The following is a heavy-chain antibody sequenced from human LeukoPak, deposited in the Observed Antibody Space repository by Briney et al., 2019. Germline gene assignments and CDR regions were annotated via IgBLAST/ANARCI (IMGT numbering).Heavy chain of an antibody. V-gene: IGHV3-7*05. CDR3: ARDSGLTTETTYWDY. Sequence: GGSQSLFCAASGFTFSIYWMSRVSQAPGKGLEWVANIKEDGSEKYYVDSVKGRFTVSRDNAKNSLYLQMNSLRAEDTAVYYCARDSGLTTETTYWDYWGERPLLAVSS. J-gene: IGHJ4*02. D-gene: IGHD4-17*01. CDR2: IKEDGSEK. CDR1: GFTFSIYW.